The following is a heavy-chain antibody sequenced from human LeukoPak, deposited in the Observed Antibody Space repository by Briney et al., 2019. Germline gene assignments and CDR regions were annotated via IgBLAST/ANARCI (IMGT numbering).Heavy chain of an antibody. J-gene: IGHJ4*02. D-gene: IGHD6-13*01. CDR1: GGSFSGYY. CDR3: ACREIAAAGTGPFDY. CDR2: INHSGGT. V-gene: IGHV4-34*01. Sequence: SETLSLTCAVYGGSFSGYYWSWIRQLPGKGLEWIGEINHSGGTNYNPSLKSRVTISVDTSKNQFSLKLSSVTAADTAVYYCACREIAAAGTGPFDYWGQGTLVTVSS.